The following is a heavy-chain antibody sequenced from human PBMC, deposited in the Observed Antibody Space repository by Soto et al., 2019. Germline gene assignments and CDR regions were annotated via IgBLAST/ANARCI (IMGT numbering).Heavy chain of an antibody. V-gene: IGHV3-74*01. CDR3: ARGDRGAFDL. CDR2: IHSDGSST. Sequence: EVQLVESGGGLVRPGGSLRLSCAASGFTFSYYWMHWVRQAPGKGLVWVSRIHSDGSSTTYADFVKGRFIISRDNARNTVELQMNSVRVEDTAAYYCARGDRGAFDLWGQGTVVTVSS. CDR1: GFTFSYYW. D-gene: IGHD1-26*01. J-gene: IGHJ3*01.